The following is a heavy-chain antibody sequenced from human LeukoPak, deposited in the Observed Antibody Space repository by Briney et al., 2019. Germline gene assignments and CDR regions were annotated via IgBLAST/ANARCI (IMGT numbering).Heavy chain of an antibody. Sequence: GGSLRLSCAASGFTFSSYSMNWVRQAPGKGLEWVSSISSSSSYIYYADSVKGRFTISRDNAKNTLYLQMNSLRAEDTALYYCARHSSRWYDGGINWFDPWGQGTLVTVSS. CDR1: GFTFSSYS. CDR3: ARHSSRWYDGGINWFDP. D-gene: IGHD6-19*01. J-gene: IGHJ5*02. CDR2: ISSSSSYI. V-gene: IGHV3-21*01.